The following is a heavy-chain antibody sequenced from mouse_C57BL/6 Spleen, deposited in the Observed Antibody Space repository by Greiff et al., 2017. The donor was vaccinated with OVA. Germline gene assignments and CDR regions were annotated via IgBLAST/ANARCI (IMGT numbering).Heavy chain of an antibody. Sequence: VQLQQSGPELVKPGASVKISCKASGYSFTGYYMNWVKQSPEKSLEWIGEINPSTGGTTYNQKFKAKATLTVDKSSSTAYMQLKSLTSEDSAVYYCARIYSNYDYFDYWGQGTTLTVSS. CDR1: GYSFTGYY. J-gene: IGHJ2*01. CDR3: ARIYSNYDYFDY. D-gene: IGHD2-5*01. V-gene: IGHV1-42*01. CDR2: INPSTGGT.